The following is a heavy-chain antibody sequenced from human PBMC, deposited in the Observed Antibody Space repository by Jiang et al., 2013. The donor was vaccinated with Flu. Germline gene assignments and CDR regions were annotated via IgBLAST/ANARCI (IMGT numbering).Heavy chain of an antibody. V-gene: IGHV3-21*01. CDR3: ASAIGGAHYYYGMDV. CDR1: GFTLSPYS. Sequence: QLVEVWGRPWSSLGGPVRLSCAASGFTLSPYSMNWVRQAPGKGLEWVSFISSDNSYIHYADSVKGRFTISRDNAKNSLYLQMNSLTAEDTAVYYCASAIGGAHYYYGMDVWGKGTTVTVSS. D-gene: IGHD2-15*01. J-gene: IGHJ6*04. CDR2: ISSDNSYI.